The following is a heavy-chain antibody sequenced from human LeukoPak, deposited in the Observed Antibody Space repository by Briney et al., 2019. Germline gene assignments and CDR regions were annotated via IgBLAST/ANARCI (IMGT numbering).Heavy chain of an antibody. D-gene: IGHD6-13*01. CDR2: IFYSGST. CDR1: GGSLISHY. CDR3: ARHSGMTDSSSFHDC. Sequence: SETLSLTCAVSGGSLISHYWSWIPQPPGKGLEWVSHIFYSGSTNYNPSLRSRVTISVDTSKNQFSLKLRSVTAADTAVYYCARHSGMTDSSSFHDCWSQGALVSVPS. J-gene: IGHJ4*02. V-gene: IGHV4-59*08.